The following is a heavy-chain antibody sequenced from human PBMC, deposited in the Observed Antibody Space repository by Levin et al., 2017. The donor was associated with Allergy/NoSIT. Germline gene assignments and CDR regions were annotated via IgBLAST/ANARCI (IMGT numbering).Heavy chain of an antibody. CDR3: AREEGRGFDY. V-gene: IGHV3-21*01. J-gene: IGHJ4*02. CDR2: ISSSSSYI. CDR1: GFTFSSYS. Sequence: AGGSLRLSCAASGFTFSSYSMNWVRQAPGKGLEWVSSISSSSSYIYYADSVKGRFTISRDNAKNSLYLQMNSLRAEDTAVYYCAREEGRGFDYWGQGTLVTVSS.